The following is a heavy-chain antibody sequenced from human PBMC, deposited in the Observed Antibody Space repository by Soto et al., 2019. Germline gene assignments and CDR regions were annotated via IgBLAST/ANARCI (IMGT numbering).Heavy chain of an antibody. V-gene: IGHV4-59*01. CDR3: AGDNHVEY. CDR2: IHYSGST. J-gene: IGHJ4*01. Sequence: PSETLSLTWTVSGGSISSYYWSWIRQPPGKGLGWIGNIHYSGSTKYNPSLKSRVTISVDTSKNQFSLKLSSVTAADTAVYYCAGDNHVEYWGHGTLVTV. CDR1: GGSISSYY.